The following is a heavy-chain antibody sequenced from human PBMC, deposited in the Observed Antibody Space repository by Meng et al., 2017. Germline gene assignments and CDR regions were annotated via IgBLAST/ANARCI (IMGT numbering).Heavy chain of an antibody. Sequence: ASVKVSCKASGYTFTSYDINWVRQATGQGLEWMGWMNPNSGNTGYAQKFQGRVTMTRNTSISTAYMELSSLRSEDTAVYYCARAIYCSGGSCYGVFDYWGQGTLVTVSS. V-gene: IGHV1-8*01. CDR1: GYTFTSYD. CDR2: MNPNSGNT. CDR3: ARAIYCSGGSCYGVFDY. J-gene: IGHJ4*02. D-gene: IGHD2-15*01.